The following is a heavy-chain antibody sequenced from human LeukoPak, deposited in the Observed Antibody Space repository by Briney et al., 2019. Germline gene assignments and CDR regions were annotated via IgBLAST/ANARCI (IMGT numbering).Heavy chain of an antibody. V-gene: IGHV1-18*01. Sequence: ASVKVSCKASGYTFTSYGISWVRQAPGQGLEWMGWISAYNGNTNYAQKLQGRVTKTTDTSTSTAYMELRSLRSDDTAVYYCAFLVATLEDYYYYGMDVWGQGTTVTVSS. D-gene: IGHD5-12*01. CDR1: GYTFTSYG. CDR2: ISAYNGNT. CDR3: AFLVATLEDYYYYGMDV. J-gene: IGHJ6*02.